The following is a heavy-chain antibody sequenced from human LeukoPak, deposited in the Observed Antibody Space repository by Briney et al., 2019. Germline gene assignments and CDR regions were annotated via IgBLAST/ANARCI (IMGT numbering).Heavy chain of an antibody. Sequence: PGGSLRLSCAASGFTFSSYAMHWVRQAPGKGLEWVAVISHDGSNKYYADSVKGRFTISRDNSKNTLYLQMNSLRAEDTAVYYCASAGGHSSGWYRPGYWGQGTLVTVSS. CDR2: ISHDGSNK. V-gene: IGHV3-30-3*01. CDR3: ASAGGHSSGWYRPGY. CDR1: GFTFSSYA. D-gene: IGHD6-19*01. J-gene: IGHJ4*02.